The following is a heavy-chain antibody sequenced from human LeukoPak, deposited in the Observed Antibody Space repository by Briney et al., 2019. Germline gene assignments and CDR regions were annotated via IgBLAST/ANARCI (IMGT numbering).Heavy chain of an antibody. CDR3: ARGGEFGGNTYYFDY. Sequence: SETLSLTCTVSGASISLYYWSWIRQPAGKGLEWIGRMYIRGSTYYNPSLESRVTMSVDTSRRQFSLKLSSVTAADTAVYYCARGGEFGGNTYYFDYWGQGTLVTVSS. CDR2: MYIRGST. D-gene: IGHD4-23*01. CDR1: GASISLYY. V-gene: IGHV4-4*07. J-gene: IGHJ4*02.